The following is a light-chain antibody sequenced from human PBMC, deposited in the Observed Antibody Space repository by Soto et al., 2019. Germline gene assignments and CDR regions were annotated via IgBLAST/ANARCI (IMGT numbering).Light chain of an antibody. CDR3: QQRQSYPIT. CDR1: QDISSY. J-gene: IGKJ5*01. CDR2: TAS. V-gene: IGKV1-9*01. Sequence: DIQLTQSPAFMSASVGDRVTVTCRASQDISSYLAWYQQKPGKAPKLLIHTASTLQSGVPSRFRGSGSGAEFTLTLSSLQPDDFATYDCQQRQSYPITFGQGTRLDIK.